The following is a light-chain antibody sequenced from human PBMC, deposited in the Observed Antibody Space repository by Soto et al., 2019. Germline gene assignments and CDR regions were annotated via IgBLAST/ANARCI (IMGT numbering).Light chain of an antibody. CDR1: SGSIASNY. CDR2: EGN. Sequence: NFMLTQPHSVSESPGKTVTISCTRRSGSIASNYVQWYQQRPGSAPITMIYEGNQRPSGVPDRFSGSIDSSSNSASLSISGLKTEDEADYYCQSYDTGSWVFGGGTKLTVL. J-gene: IGLJ3*02. CDR3: QSYDTGSWV. V-gene: IGLV6-57*04.